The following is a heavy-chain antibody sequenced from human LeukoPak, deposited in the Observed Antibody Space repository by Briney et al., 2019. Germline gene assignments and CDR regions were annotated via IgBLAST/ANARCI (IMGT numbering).Heavy chain of an antibody. CDR1: GFTFSAYD. J-gene: IGHJ3*01. CDR2: ISGSSSAM. V-gene: IGHV3-48*04. Sequence: GGSLRLSCAASGFTFSAYDMSWVRQAPGKGLEWISYISGSSSAMYYADSVKGRFTISRDNGKNSLYLQMNNLRAADTAVYFCAREYAFDFWGQGTMVTVSA. CDR3: AREYAFDF.